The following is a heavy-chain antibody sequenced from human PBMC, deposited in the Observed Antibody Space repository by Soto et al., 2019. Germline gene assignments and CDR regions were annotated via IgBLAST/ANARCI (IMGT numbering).Heavy chain of an antibody. CDR2: ISGSGSST. CDR1: GFTFSSYA. D-gene: IGHD2-2*02. V-gene: IGHV3-23*01. CDR3: ASIGVVPAAIDFDY. J-gene: IGHJ4*02. Sequence: GSLRLSCAASGFTFSSYAMSWVRQAPGKGLEWVSAISGSGSSTYYADSVKGRFTISRDNSKNTLYLQMNSLRAEDTAVYYCASIGVVPAAIDFDYWGQGTLVTVSS.